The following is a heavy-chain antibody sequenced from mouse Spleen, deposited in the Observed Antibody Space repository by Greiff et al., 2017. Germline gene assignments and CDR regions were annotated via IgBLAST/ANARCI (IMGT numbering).Heavy chain of an antibody. D-gene: IGHD2-1*01. CDR2: INPNNGGT. J-gene: IGHJ3*01. Sequence: VQLQQSGPELVKPGASVKIPCKASGYTFTDYNMDWVKQSHGKSLEWIGDINPNNGGTIYNQKFKGKATLTVDKSSSTAYMELRSLTSEDSAVYYCARALYYGNTWFAYWGQGTLVTVSA. CDR3: ARALYYGNTWFAY. CDR1: GYTFTDYN. V-gene: IGHV1-18*01.